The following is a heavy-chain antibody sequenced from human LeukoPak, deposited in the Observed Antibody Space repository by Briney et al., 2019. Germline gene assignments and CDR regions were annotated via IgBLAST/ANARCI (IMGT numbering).Heavy chain of an antibody. CDR1: GGSFSGYY. Sequence: PSETLSLTCAVYGGSFSGYYWSWIRQPPGKGLEWIGEINHRGSTNYNPSLKSRVTISVGTSTTQFPLTRSSVTAADTAVYYCARGLGTPPTPYYGSGIDYWGQGTLVTVSS. J-gene: IGHJ4*02. CDR2: INHRGST. CDR3: ARGLGTPPTPYYGSGIDY. V-gene: IGHV4-34*01. D-gene: IGHD3-10*01.